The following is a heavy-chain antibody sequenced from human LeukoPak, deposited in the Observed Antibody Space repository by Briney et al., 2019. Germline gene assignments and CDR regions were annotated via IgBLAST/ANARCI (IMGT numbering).Heavy chain of an antibody. CDR2: MNPNSGNT. D-gene: IGHD4-4*01. CDR3: ARRLDYSNSMDV. Sequence: GVSVKVSCKASGYTFTSYDINWVRQATGQGLEWMGWMNPNSGNTGYAQKFQGRVTMTRNTSISTAYMELSSLRSEDTAVYYCARRLDYSNSMDVWGQGTTVTVSS. J-gene: IGHJ6*02. V-gene: IGHV1-8*01. CDR1: GYTFTSYD.